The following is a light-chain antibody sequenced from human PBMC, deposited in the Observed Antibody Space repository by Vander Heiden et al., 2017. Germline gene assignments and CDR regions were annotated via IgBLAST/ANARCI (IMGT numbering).Light chain of an antibody. V-gene: IGLV2-23*02. J-gene: IGLJ2*01. CDR3: CSYAGSSTWV. CDR1: SSDVGSYNL. Sequence: QSALTQPASVSGSPGQSIPISCTGTSSDVGSYNLVSWYQQHPGKAPKLMIYEVSKRPSGVSNRFSGSKSGNTASLTISGLQAEDEADYYCCSYAGSSTWVLGGGTKLTGL. CDR2: EVS.